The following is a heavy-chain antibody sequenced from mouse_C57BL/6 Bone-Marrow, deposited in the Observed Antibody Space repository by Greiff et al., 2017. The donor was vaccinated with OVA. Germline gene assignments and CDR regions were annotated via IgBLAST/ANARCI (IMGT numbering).Heavy chain of an antibody. D-gene: IGHD1-1*02. J-gene: IGHJ4*01. CDR3: ARHEDRWGDAMDY. CDR1: GSTFPAYT. V-gene: IGHV1-62-2*01. Sequence: VQLQQSGAELVKPGASVKLSCKASGSTFPAYTLHWVKQRSGQGLEWIGWFYPGSGSIKYNEKFKAKATLTADKTSSTVYMELRRLTSEDSAVEFCARHEDRWGDAMDYWGQGTSVTVSA. CDR2: FYPGSGSI.